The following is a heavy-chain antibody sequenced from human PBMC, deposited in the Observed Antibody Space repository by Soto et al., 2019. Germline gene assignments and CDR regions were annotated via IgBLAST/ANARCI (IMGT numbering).Heavy chain of an antibody. CDR3: ASGQTTVTTLDY. D-gene: IGHD4-17*01. CDR1: GGSISSGGYS. V-gene: IGHV4-30-2*01. CDR2: IYHSGST. J-gene: IGHJ4*02. Sequence: QLQLQESGSGLVKPSQTLSLTCAVSGGSISSGGYSWYWIRQPSGKGLEGIGYIYHSGSTYYNPALKSRVTISVARSKNQFSLKLSSVTAADTAVYYCASGQTTVTTLDYWGQGTLVTVSS.